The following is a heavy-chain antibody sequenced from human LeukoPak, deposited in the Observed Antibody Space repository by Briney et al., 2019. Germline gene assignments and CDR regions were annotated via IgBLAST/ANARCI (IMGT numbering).Heavy chain of an antibody. CDR3: TTLPGRGSSRGYYYGMDV. CDR2: ISGSGGST. Sequence: GGSLRLSCAASGFTFSSYAMSWVRQAPGKGLEWVSAISGSGGSTYYADSVKGRFTISRDNSKNTLYLQMNSLKTEDTAVYYCTTLPGRGSSRGYYYGMDVWGQGTTVTVSS. J-gene: IGHJ6*02. V-gene: IGHV3-23*01. CDR1: GFTFSSYA. D-gene: IGHD1-14*01.